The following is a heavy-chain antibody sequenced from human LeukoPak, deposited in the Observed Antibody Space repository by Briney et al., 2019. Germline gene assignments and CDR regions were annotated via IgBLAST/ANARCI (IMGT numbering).Heavy chain of an antibody. Sequence: ASVKVSCKASGYTFTSYDINWVRQATGQGLEWMGWMNPNSGNTGYAQKFQGRVTITRNTSISTAYMELSSLRSEDTAVYYCARDRSLIRFSRSDPLGYWGQGTLVTVSS. V-gene: IGHV1-8*03. CDR1: GYTFTSYD. J-gene: IGHJ4*02. D-gene: IGHD2-15*01. CDR3: ARDRSLIRFSRSDPLGY. CDR2: MNPNSGNT.